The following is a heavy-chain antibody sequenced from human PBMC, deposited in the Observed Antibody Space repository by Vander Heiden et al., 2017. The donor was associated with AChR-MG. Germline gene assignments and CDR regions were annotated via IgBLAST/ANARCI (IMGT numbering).Heavy chain of an antibody. V-gene: IGHV2-70*15. CDR2: IDWDDDK. CDR1: GFSLTTSGMC. CDR3: ARTKLMGATTFFDY. Sequence: QVTLRESGPALVKPTQTLTLTCIFSGFSLTTSGMCVSWIRQPPGKALEWLARIDWDDDKYYNTSLKTRLTIPKDASKNQVVLTMTNMDHVDTATYFCARTKLMGATTFFDYWGQGELVTVS. D-gene: IGHD1-26*01. J-gene: IGHJ4*02.